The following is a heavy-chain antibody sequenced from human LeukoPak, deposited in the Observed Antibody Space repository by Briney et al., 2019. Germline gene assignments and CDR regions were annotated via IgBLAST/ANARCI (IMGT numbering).Heavy chain of an antibody. Sequence: PGGSLRLSCAASGFTFSNYGMHWVRQAPGKGLEWVAFIRFDGSYKYHAESLKGRFTISRDNSKNTLYLEMNSLRGEDTAVHYCAKDLCSGGSCYSFDYWGQGTLGTVSS. J-gene: IGHJ4*02. D-gene: IGHD2-15*01. V-gene: IGHV3-30*02. CDR3: AKDLCSGGSCYSFDY. CDR2: IRFDGSYK. CDR1: GFTFSNYG.